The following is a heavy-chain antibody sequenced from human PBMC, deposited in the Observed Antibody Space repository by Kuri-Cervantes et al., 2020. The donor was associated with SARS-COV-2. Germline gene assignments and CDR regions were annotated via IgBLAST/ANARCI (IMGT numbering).Heavy chain of an antibody. V-gene: IGHV4-59*01. CDR2: IYYSGST. Sequence: GSLRLSCTVSGGSISSYYWGWIRQPPGKGLEWIGYIYYSGSTNYNPSLKSRVTISVDTSKNQFSLKLSSVTAADTAVYYCARGISNHIYYYYYMDVWGKGTTVTVSS. D-gene: IGHD4-11*01. J-gene: IGHJ6*03. CDR1: GGSISSYY. CDR3: ARGISNHIYYYYYMDV.